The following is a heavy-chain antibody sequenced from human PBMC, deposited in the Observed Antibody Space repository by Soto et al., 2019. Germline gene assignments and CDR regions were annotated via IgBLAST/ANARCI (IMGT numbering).Heavy chain of an antibody. CDR1: GFTFSSYA. J-gene: IGHJ4*02. D-gene: IGHD1-26*01. CDR3: AKVYSGSYGYFDY. Sequence: PGGSLRLSCAASGFTFSSYAMSWVRRAPGKGLEWVSAISGSGGSTYYADSVKGRFTISRDNSKNTLYLQMNSLRAEDTAVYYCAKVYSGSYGYFDYWGQGTLVTVSS. V-gene: IGHV3-23*01. CDR2: ISGSGGST.